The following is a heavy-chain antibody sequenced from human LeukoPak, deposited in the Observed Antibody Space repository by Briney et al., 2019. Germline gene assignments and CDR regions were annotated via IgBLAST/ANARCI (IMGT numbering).Heavy chain of an antibody. Sequence: PSETLSLTCAVYGGSFSGYYWSWIRQPPGKGLEWIGEINHSGSTNYNPSLKSRVTISVDTSKNQFSLKLSSVTAADTAVYYCARGLRLGELSLLALFDYWGQGTLVTVSS. V-gene: IGHV4-34*01. D-gene: IGHD3-16*02. J-gene: IGHJ4*02. CDR3: ARGLRLGELSLLALFDY. CDR2: INHSGST. CDR1: GGSFSGYY.